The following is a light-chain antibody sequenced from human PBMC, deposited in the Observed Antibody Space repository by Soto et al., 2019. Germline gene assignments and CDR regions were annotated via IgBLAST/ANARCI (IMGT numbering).Light chain of an antibody. V-gene: IGKV3-20*01. Sequence: EIVLTQSPGTLSLSPGERATLSCRASQNVSSSYLAWYQQKPGQAPGLLIYGASSRATGIPDRFSGSGSGTDFTLTISRLEPEDFAVYYCQQYGSSSYTFGQGTKLEIK. CDR1: QNVSSSY. CDR3: QQYGSSSYT. J-gene: IGKJ2*01. CDR2: GAS.